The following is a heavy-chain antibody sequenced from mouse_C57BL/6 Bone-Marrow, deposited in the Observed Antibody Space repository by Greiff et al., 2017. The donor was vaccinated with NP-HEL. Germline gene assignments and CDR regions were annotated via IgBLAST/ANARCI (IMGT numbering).Heavy chain of an antibody. CDR2: ISRGGSYT. CDR3: ARRGRDY. CDR1: GFTFSSYG. V-gene: IGHV5-6*02. J-gene: IGHJ4*01. Sequence: EVKLVESGGDLVKPGGSLKLSCAASGFTFSSYGMSWVRQTPDKRLEWVATISRGGSYTYYQGSVKGRVTISRDKAKNTLYLQMSSLKSEDTAMYYCARRGRDYWRQGTSVTVSS.